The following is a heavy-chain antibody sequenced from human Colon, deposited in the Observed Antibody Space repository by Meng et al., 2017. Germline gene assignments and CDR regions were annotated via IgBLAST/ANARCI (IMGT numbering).Heavy chain of an antibody. CDR3: ARDRNGGDFDI. Sequence: GESLKITCVASGFTFSYYTMNWVRQAPGKGLEWVSAISGGSRYMYYGDSMKGRFTISRDDAKGSLFLQMSGLRVEDTGIYFCARDRNGGDFDIWGQGTVVTVSS. D-gene: IGHD2-8*01. V-gene: IGHV3-21*06. CDR2: ISGGSRYM. CDR1: GFTFSYYT. J-gene: IGHJ3*02.